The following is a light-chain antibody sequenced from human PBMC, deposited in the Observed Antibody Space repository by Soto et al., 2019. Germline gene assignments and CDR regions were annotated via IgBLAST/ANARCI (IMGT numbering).Light chain of an antibody. CDR3: SSFAGNNNL. CDR2: EVA. CDR1: SSDVGGYDL. Sequence: QSVLTQPPSGSGSPGQSVTISCTGTSSDVGGYDLVSWYQQHPGKAPKLILYEVAKRPSGVPARFSGSKSGNTASLTVSGLQADDESDYYCSSFAGNNNLFGGGTKLTVL. J-gene: IGLJ2*01. V-gene: IGLV2-8*01.